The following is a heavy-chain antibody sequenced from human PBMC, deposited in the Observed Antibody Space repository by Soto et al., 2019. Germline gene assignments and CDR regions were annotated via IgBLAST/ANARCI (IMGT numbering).Heavy chain of an antibody. CDR1: GGSISSYY. Sequence: PSETLSLTCTVSGGSISSYYWSWIRQPPGKGLEWIGYIYYSGSTNYNPSLKSRVTISVDTSKNQFSLKLSSVTAADTAVYYCARGVPRSGYDLWSGRTSFRDAFDIWGQGTMVTVSS. J-gene: IGHJ3*02. V-gene: IGHV4-59*01. CDR2: IYYSGST. CDR3: ARGVPRSGYDLWSGRTSFRDAFDI. D-gene: IGHD3-3*01.